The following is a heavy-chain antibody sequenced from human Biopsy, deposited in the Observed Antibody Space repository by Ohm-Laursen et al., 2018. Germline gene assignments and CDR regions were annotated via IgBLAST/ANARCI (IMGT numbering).Heavy chain of an antibody. CDR2: INPATDET. CDR1: GYTFNAYY. J-gene: IGHJ5*02. CDR3: AKPSGGVSTIGFDP. V-gene: IGHV1-2*02. Sequence: ASVKVSCNASGYTFNAYYIHWMRQAPGQGLEWMGWINPATDETRYAQRFQGRVTMTRDTSVTTAFMQLSSLTSDDTALYYCAKPSGGVSTIGFDPWGQGTQVIVSS. D-gene: IGHD3-16*01.